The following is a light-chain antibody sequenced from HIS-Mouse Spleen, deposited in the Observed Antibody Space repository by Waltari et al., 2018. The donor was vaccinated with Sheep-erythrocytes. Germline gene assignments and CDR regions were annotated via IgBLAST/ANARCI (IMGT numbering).Light chain of an antibody. Sequence: QSALTQPASVSGSPGQSITISCPGTSSDVGSYNLVSWYQQHPGKAPKLMIYEGSKRPSGVSNRFSGSKSGNTASLTISGLQAEDEADYYCCSYAGGSTPWVFGGGTKLTVL. CDR3: CSYAGGSTPWV. V-gene: IGLV2-23*01. J-gene: IGLJ3*02. CDR2: EGS. CDR1: SSDVGSYNL.